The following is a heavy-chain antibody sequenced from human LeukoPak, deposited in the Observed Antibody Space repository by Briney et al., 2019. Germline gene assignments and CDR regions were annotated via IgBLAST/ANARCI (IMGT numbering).Heavy chain of an antibody. CDR3: ARDDSNAFDI. CDR1: GFTFPNYA. Sequence: GGSLRLSCAASGFTFPNYAMSWVRQAPGKGLEWVSVISSSGDSTYYADSVKGRFTVSRDNSKNTLYLQMNSLRAEDTAVYYCARDDSNAFDIWGQGTMVTVSS. CDR2: ISSSGDST. J-gene: IGHJ3*02. V-gene: IGHV3-23*01. D-gene: IGHD3-22*01.